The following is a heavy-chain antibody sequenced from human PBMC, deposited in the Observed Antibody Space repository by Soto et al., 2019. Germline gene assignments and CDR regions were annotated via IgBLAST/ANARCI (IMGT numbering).Heavy chain of an antibody. D-gene: IGHD6-13*01. CDR3: ARESGIAAAFDY. Sequence: GGSLRLFCAASGFTFSSYWMHWVRQAPGKWLVWVSRINSDGSSTSYADSVKGRFTISRDNAKNTLYLQMNSLRAEDTAVYYCARESGIAAAFDYWGQGTLVTVSS. V-gene: IGHV3-74*01. CDR2: INSDGSST. J-gene: IGHJ4*02. CDR1: GFTFSSYW.